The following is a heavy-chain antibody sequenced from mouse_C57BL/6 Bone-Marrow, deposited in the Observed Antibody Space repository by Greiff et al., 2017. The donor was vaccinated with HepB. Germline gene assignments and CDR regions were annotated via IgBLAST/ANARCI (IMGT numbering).Heavy chain of an antibody. D-gene: IGHD1-1*01. J-gene: IGHJ3*01. Sequence: QVQLKQPGTELVKPGASVKLSCKASGYTFTSYWMLWVKQRPGQGLEWIGNINPSNGGTNYNEKFKSKATLTVDKSSSTAYMQLSSLTSEDSAVYYCAREDGFLLLRLGPAYWGQGTLVTVSA. V-gene: IGHV1-53*01. CDR1: GYTFTSYW. CDR2: INPSNGGT. CDR3: AREDGFLLLRLGPAY.